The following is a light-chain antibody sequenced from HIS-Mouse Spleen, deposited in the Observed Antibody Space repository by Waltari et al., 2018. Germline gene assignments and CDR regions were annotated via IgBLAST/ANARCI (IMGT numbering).Light chain of an antibody. CDR1: ALPKKY. J-gene: IGLJ2*01. CDR2: EDS. CDR3: YSTDSSGNHRV. V-gene: IGLV3-10*01. Sequence: SYELTQPPSVSVSPGQTARITCSGDALPKKYAYWYQQQSGQAPVLVIYEDSKRPPGIPERFSGSRSGKMATLTISGAQVEDEADYYCYSTDSSGNHRVFGGGTKLTVL.